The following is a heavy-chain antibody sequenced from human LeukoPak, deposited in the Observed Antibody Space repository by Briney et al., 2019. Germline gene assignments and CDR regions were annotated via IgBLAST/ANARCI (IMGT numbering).Heavy chain of an antibody. D-gene: IGHD3-10*01. V-gene: IGHV3-74*01. CDR3: AKPYYYGSRSYMDY. CDR1: GFTFSTYW. J-gene: IGHJ4*02. Sequence: PGGSLRLSCAASGFTFSTYWMHWVRQAPGKGLVWVSRINSDGSTISYADSVKGRFTISRDNSKNMLYLQMNSLRAEDTAVYYCAKPYYYGSRSYMDYWGQGTLVTVSS. CDR2: INSDGSTI.